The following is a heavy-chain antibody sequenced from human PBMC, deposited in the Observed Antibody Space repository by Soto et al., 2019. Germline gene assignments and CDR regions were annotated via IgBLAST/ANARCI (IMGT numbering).Heavy chain of an antibody. CDR3: AMDYYDRTFDS. Sequence: SETLSLTCAVSGGSISSSNWWSWIRQPPGKGLEWIGEIYHSGSTNYNPSLKSRVTISVDKSKNQFSLKLSSVTAADTAVYYCAMDYYDRTFDSWGQGTLVTVSS. D-gene: IGHD3-22*01. CDR2: IYHSGST. CDR1: GGSISSSNW. J-gene: IGHJ5*01. V-gene: IGHV4-4*02.